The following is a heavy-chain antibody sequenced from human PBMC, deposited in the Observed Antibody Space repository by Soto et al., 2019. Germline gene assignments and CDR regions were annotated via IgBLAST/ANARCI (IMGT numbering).Heavy chain of an antibody. J-gene: IGHJ5*02. V-gene: IGHV4-38-2*01. CDR1: DYSISSCYY. CDR3: ERGGYSYGYNWFDH. D-gene: IGHD5-18*01. CDR2: IYDSGST. Sequence: SETLSLTCAVSDYSISSCYYWGWIRQPPGKGLEWIGSIYDSGSTYYNPSLKSRVTMSVDTSKNQFSLKLSSVTAADTAVDYCERGGYSYGYNWFDHWGKRTLVT.